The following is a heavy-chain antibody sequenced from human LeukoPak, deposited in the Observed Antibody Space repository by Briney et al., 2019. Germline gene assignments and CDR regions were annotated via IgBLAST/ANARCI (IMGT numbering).Heavy chain of an antibody. CDR1: GFTFDDYA. CDR2: ISWDGGST. Sequence: GGSLRLSCAASGFTFDDYAMHWVRQAPGKGLEWVSLISWDGGSTYYADSVKGRFTISRDNSKNSLYLQMNSLRAEDTAVYYCAGSSRDGYNLIDYMDVWGKGTTVTVSS. D-gene: IGHD5-24*01. J-gene: IGHJ6*03. V-gene: IGHV3-43D*03. CDR3: AGSSRDGYNLIDYMDV.